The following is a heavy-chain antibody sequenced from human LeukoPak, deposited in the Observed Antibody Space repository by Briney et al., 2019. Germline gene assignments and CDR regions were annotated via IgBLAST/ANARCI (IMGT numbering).Heavy chain of an antibody. V-gene: IGHV3-11*01. CDR1: GFTFSDYY. Sequence: GGSLRLSCAASGFTFSDYYMSWIRQAPGKGLEWVSYISSSGSTIYYADSVKGRFTISRDNAKNSLYLQMNGLRAEDTAVYYCAREYTAMVPYDYWGQGTLVTVSS. J-gene: IGHJ4*02. CDR3: AREYTAMVPYDY. CDR2: ISSSGSTI. D-gene: IGHD5-18*01.